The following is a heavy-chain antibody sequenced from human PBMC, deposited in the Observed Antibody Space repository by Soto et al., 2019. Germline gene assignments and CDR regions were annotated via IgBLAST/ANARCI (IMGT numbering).Heavy chain of an antibody. D-gene: IGHD1-1*01. CDR2: ISGSGGST. CDR1: GFTFSSYA. CDR3: AKDTTPIPGAFDI. Sequence: GALRLSCAASGFTFSSYAMSWVRQAPGKGLEWVSAISGSGGSTYYADSVKGRFTISRDNSKNTLYLQMNSLRAEDTAVYYCAKDTTPIPGAFDIWGQGTMVTVSS. V-gene: IGHV3-23*01. J-gene: IGHJ3*02.